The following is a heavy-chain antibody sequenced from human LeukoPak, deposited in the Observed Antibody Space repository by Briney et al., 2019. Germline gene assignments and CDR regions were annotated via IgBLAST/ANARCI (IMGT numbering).Heavy chain of an antibody. J-gene: IGHJ5*02. D-gene: IGHD2-15*01. CDR1: GGSFSGYY. V-gene: IGHV4-34*01. CDR3: ARRSAKLLTRYNWFDP. Sequence: SETLSLTCAVYGGSFSGYYWSWIRQPPGKGLEWIGEINHSGSTNYNPSLKSRVTISVDTSKNQFSLKLSSVTAADTAVYYCARRSAKLLTRYNWFDPWGQETLVTVSS. CDR2: INHSGST.